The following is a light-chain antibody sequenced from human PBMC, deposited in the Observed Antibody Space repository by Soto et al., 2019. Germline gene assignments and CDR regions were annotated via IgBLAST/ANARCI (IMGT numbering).Light chain of an antibody. CDR3: QQSHSSPLT. Sequence: DIQMTQSPSSLSASVGDRVTITRRASQSIGPYLSWYQQKPGKPPSLLIYVASALEGGVPSRFSGSGSGTDFTLTISSLQPEDFATYFCQQSHSSPLTFGQGTKVEI. CDR1: QSIGPY. J-gene: IGKJ1*01. V-gene: IGKV1-39*01. CDR2: VAS.